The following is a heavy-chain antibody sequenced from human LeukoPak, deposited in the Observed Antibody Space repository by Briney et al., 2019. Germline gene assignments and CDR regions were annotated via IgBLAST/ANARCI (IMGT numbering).Heavy chain of an antibody. CDR2: INPSGGST. CDR3: ARDCSEAAMVTGFDY. V-gene: IGHV1-46*01. D-gene: IGHD5-18*01. CDR1: GYTFTSYY. Sequence: GASVKVSCKASGYTFTSYYMHWVRQAPGQGLEWMGIINPSGGSTNYAQKFQGRVTMTWDMSTSAVYMELSGLRSEDTAVYYCARDCSEAAMVTGFDYWGQGTLVTVSS. J-gene: IGHJ4*02.